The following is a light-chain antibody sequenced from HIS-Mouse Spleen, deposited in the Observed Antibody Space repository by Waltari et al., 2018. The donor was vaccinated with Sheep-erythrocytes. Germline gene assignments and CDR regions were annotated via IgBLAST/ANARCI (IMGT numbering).Light chain of an antibody. J-gene: IGLJ2*01. Sequence: SYELTQPPSVSVSPGQPASITCSGEKLGDKYACWYQQKPGQSPVLVIYQDSKRPSGIPERFSGSNSGNTATLTISGTQAMDEADYYCQAWDSSIVVFGGGTKLTVL. CDR2: QDS. V-gene: IGLV3-1*01. CDR3: QAWDSSIVV. CDR1: KLGDKY.